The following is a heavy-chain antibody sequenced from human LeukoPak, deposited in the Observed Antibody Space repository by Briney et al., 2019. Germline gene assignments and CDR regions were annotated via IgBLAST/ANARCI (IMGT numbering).Heavy chain of an antibody. J-gene: IGHJ3*01. CDR1: GGSFSGYY. V-gene: IGHV4-34*01. D-gene: IGHD3-22*01. CDR2: INHSGST. Sequence: SETLSLTCAVYGGSFSGYYWSWIRQPPGKGLEWIGEINHSGSTNYNPSLKSRVTISVDTSKNQFSLKLSSVTAADTAVYYCARHHASLVFTVWGQGTMVTASS. CDR3: ARHHASLVFTV.